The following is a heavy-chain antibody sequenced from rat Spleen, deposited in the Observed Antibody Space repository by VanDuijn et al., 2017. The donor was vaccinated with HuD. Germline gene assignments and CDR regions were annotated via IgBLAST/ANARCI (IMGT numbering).Heavy chain of an antibody. CDR1: GFTFSDYN. CDR2: ISYDGSST. D-gene: IGHD4-1*01. V-gene: IGHV5-7*01. J-gene: IGHJ4*01. Sequence: EVQLVESGGGLVQPGRSLKLSCAASGFTFSDYNMAWVRQAPKKGLEWVATISYDGSSTYYRDSVKGRFTISRDNAKSTLYLQMDSLRSEETATYYCARHNTGFGVMDAWGQGASVTVSS. CDR3: ARHNTGFGVMDA.